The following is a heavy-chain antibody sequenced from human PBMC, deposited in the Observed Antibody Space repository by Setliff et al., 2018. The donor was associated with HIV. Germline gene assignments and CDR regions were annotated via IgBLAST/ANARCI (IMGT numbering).Heavy chain of an antibody. Sequence: PSETLSLTCSVSGDSMSSGSYFWGWIRQTPGKGLEWIGNIYYTGFAYYNPSLKSRVTISLDTSKTHFYLNLTSVTDADTAVYFCARERRCDPAVATTRIDYWGQGKLVTVSS. D-gene: IGHD1-1*01. CDR2: IYYTGFA. CDR3: ARERRCDPAVATTRIDY. V-gene: IGHV4-39*02. CDR1: GDSMSSGSYF. J-gene: IGHJ4*02.